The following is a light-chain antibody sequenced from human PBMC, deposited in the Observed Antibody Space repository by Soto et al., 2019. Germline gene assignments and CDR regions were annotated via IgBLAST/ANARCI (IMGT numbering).Light chain of an antibody. V-gene: IGKV1-39*01. Sequence: DIQMTQSPSSLSASVADRVTITCRASQSIRRSLNWYQQKPGKAPNLLIYAASSLQPGVPTRFTGSGSGTDYTLTISNLQPEDFAVYYCKHTYRSPQTFGQGTTV. CDR2: AAS. CDR3: KHTYRSPQT. J-gene: IGKJ1*01. CDR1: QSIRRS.